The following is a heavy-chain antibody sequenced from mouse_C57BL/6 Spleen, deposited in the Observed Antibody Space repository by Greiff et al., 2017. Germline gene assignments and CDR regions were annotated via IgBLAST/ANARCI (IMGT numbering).Heavy chain of an antibody. CDR1: GYTFTSYW. J-gene: IGHJ4*01. CDR2: IDPSDSYT. D-gene: IGHD4-1*02. CDR3: ARRVNWGLAMDY. Sequence: QVHLQQPGAELVMPGASVKLSCTASGYTFTSYWMHWVKQSPGQGLEWIGEIDPSDSYTNYNQKFKGKSTLPVDKSSSTPYMQLSHLTSEDSAVYYCARRVNWGLAMDYWGQGTSVTVSS. V-gene: IGHV1-69*01.